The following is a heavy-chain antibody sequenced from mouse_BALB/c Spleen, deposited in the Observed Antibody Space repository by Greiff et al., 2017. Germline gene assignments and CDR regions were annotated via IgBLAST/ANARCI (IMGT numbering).Heavy chain of an antibody. Sequence: VQLQQSGTVLARPGASVKMSCKASGYSFTSYWMHWVKQRPGQGLEWIGAIYPGNSDTSYNQKFKGKAKLTAVTSASTAYMELSSLTNEDSAVYYCTSMITGWFAYWGQGTLVTVSA. D-gene: IGHD2-4*01. V-gene: IGHV1-5*01. CDR1: GYSFTSYW. CDR3: TSMITGWFAY. CDR2: IYPGNSDT. J-gene: IGHJ3*01.